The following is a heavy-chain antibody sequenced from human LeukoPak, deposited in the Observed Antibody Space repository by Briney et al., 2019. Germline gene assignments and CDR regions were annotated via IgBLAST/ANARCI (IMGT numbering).Heavy chain of an antibody. CDR1: GYTFTSYY. CDR3: ARDTHGSALLWEPKYYFDY. V-gene: IGHV1-2*02. D-gene: IGHD1-14*01. J-gene: IGHJ4*02. CDR2: SDPKSGAT. Sequence: ASVKVSCKTSGYTFTSYYIHWLRQAPGQRFEWMGWSDPKSGATKYEHFQGRVTMTKDTSISTAYMELSRLRSDDTAVYYCARDTHGSALLWEPKYYFDYWGQGTLVTVSS.